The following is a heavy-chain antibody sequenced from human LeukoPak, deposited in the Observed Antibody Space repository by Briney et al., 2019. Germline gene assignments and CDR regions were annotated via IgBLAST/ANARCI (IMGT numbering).Heavy chain of an antibody. J-gene: IGHJ3*02. CDR3: ARRAAAGHLDGFDI. V-gene: IGHV3-48*04. CDR2: ISGSDNTR. D-gene: IGHD6-13*01. CDR1: GFTFSTYN. Sequence: PGGSLRLSCAASGFTFSTYNMNWVRQAPGRGLEWVSYISGSDNTRSYADSVKGRFTISRDTAKSSLSLQMNSLRAEDTAVYYCARRAAAGHLDGFDIWGQGTLITVSS.